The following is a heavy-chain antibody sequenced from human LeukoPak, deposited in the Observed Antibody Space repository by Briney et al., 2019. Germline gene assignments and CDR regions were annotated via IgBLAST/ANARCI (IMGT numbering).Heavy chain of an antibody. CDR2: IYPGDSDT. D-gene: IGHD6-6*01. CDR3: ARRGRTPLQLRDRAFDI. Sequence: GESLKISCKGSGYSFTSYWIGWVRQMPGKGLEWMGIIYPGDSDTRYSPSFQGQVTISADKSISTAYLQWSSLKASDTAMHYCARRGRTPLQLRDRAFDIWGQGTMVTVSS. CDR1: GYSFTSYW. J-gene: IGHJ3*02. V-gene: IGHV5-51*01.